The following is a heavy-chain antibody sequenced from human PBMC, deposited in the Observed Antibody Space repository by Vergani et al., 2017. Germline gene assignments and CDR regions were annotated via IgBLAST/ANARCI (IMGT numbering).Heavy chain of an antibody. J-gene: IGHJ6*02. CDR1: GGTFSSYT. CDR3: AGDDYGDYGYYYYGMDV. V-gene: IGHV1-69*08. Sequence: QVQLVQSGAEVKKPGSSVKVSCKASGGTFSSYTISWVRQAPGQGLEWMGRIIPILGKANYAQKFQGRVTITADKSTSTAYMELSSLRSEDTAVYYCAGDDYGDYGYYYYGMDVWGQGTTVTVSS. CDR2: IIPILGKA. D-gene: IGHD4-17*01.